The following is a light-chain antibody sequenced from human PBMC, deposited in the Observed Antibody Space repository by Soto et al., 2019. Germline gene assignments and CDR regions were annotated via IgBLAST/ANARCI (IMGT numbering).Light chain of an antibody. CDR2: GAS. CDR1: QSVSSSY. CDR3: QQYGSSHRT. V-gene: IGKV3-20*01. J-gene: IGKJ1*01. Sequence: EIVLTQSPGTLSLSPGERATLSSRVSQSVSSSYLAWYQQKPGQAPRLLIYGASSRATGIPDRFSGSGSGTDFTLTISRLEPEDFAVYYCQQYGSSHRTFGQGTMVDNK.